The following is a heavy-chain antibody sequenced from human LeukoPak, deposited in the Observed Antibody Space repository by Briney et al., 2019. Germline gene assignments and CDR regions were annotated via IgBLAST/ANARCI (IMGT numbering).Heavy chain of an antibody. CDR2: IYCSGST. D-gene: IGHD1-26*01. J-gene: IGHJ3*02. V-gene: IGHV4-30-4*01. CDR1: GGSISSGXXX. CDR3: ARGASWATPI. Sequence: VSGGSISSGXXXXSWLXQPPXXXRKGIGYIYCSGSTYYNPSLKTRVTISVDTSKNQFSLKLSSVTAADTAVYYCARGASWATPIWGQGTMVTVSS.